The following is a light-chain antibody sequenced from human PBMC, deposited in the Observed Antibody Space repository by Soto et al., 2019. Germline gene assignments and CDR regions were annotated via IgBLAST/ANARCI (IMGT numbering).Light chain of an antibody. J-gene: IGKJ2*01. V-gene: IGKV3-15*01. CDR3: QQYNNWPYT. CDR1: QSVSSD. Sequence: IVLPQSPATLAEYLGERATVSCRASQSVSSDLAWYQQKPGQAPRLLIYGTSTRATDIPARFSGSGSGTDFTLTISSLQSEDLVVYYCQQYNNWPYTFFQGTKLEI. CDR2: GTS.